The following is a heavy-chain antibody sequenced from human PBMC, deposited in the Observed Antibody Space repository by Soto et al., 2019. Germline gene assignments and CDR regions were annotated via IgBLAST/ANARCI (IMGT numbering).Heavy chain of an antibody. D-gene: IGHD3-16*01. Sequence: PGGSLRLSCAASGFTFSNYGMSWVRQAPGKGLEWASGISGSGSSTYYADSMKGRFTISRDNSKNTLYLQMSSLRAEDTAVYYCAKDRWTTMITGVDFWGQGTLVTVSS. CDR2: ISGSGSST. J-gene: IGHJ4*02. V-gene: IGHV3-23*01. CDR1: GFTFSNYG. CDR3: AKDRWTTMITGVDF.